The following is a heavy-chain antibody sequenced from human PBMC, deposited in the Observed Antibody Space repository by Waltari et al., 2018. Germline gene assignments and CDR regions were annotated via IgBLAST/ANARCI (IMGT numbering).Heavy chain of an antibody. CDR1: GGTFSSYT. V-gene: IGHV1-69*08. J-gene: IGHJ4*02. Sequence: QVQLVQSGAEVKKPGSSVKVSCKASGGTFSSYTISWVRQAPGQGLEWMGRIIPILGIANYAQKCQGRVTITAAKSTSTAYMELSSLRSEDTAVYYCARDGGSCSSTSCYLGLFDYWGQGTLVTVSS. CDR3: ARDGGSCSSTSCYLGLFDY. CDR2: IIPILGIA. D-gene: IGHD2-2*01.